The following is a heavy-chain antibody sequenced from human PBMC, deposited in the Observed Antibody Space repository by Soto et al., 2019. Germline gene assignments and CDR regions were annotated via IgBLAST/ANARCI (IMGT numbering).Heavy chain of an antibody. J-gene: IGHJ6*03. CDR2: ISAYNGDT. Sequence: QVQLLQSGAEVKKPGASVKVSCKASGYTFTNYGITWVRQAPGQGLEWMGWISAYNGDTHYTQRLQGRVTMTTDTSTSTAYMELRGLRSDDTAVYYCARVRQLVGYCYYYRDVWGKGTTVTVSS. CDR1: GYTFTNYG. V-gene: IGHV1-18*01. D-gene: IGHD6-6*01. CDR3: ARVRQLVGYCYYYRDV.